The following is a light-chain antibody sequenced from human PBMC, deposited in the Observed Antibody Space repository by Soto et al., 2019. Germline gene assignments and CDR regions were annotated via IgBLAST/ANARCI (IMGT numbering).Light chain of an antibody. Sequence: QSALTQPPSAAGSPGQSVTISCTGTSTDVGGYNYVSWYQQYPGKAPKLMIYEVSKRPSGVPDRFSGSKSGNTASLTVSGLQAEDEADYYCSTWDVSLNGWVFGGGTKLTVL. J-gene: IGLJ3*02. V-gene: IGLV2-8*01. CDR1: STDVGGYNY. CDR2: EVS. CDR3: STWDVSLNGWV.